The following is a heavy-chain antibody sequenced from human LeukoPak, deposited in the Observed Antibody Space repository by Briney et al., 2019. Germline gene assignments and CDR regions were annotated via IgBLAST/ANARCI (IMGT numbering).Heavy chain of an antibody. CDR1: GGSISSYY. V-gene: IGHV4-34*01. J-gene: IGHJ4*02. CDR2: INHSGST. CDR3: ARGPTRMEWHFDY. Sequence: SETLSLTCTVSGGSISSYYWSWIRQPPGKGLEWIGEINHSGSTNYNPSLKSRVTISVDTSKNQFSLKLSSVTAADTAVYYCARGPTRMEWHFDYWGQGTLVTVSS. D-gene: IGHD3-3*01.